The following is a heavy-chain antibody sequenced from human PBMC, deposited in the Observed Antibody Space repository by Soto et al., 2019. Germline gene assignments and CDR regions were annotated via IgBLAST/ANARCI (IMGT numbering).Heavy chain of an antibody. J-gene: IGHJ1*01. V-gene: IGHV3-33*01. CDR1: GFTFRSHG. Sequence: QVQLVESGGGVVQPGRSLRLSCAASGFTFRSHGMHWVRQAPGRGLEWVALIWYDGNKKEYGDEVQGRFTISRDNSKTTLYLEMKGLRTDDTAVYYCARDLTPDTAHAYRDYYLASWGVGTVVTVSS. CDR2: IWYDGNKK. CDR3: ARDLTPDTAHAYRDYYLAS. D-gene: IGHD3-22*01.